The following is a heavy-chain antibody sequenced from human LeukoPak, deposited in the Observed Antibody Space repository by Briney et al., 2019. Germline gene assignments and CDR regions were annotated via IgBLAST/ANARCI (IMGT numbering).Heavy chain of an antibody. CDR3: AREPYDYGDYDSVGAFDI. V-gene: IGHV3-53*01. J-gene: IGHJ3*02. CDR2: IYSGGST. CDR1: GFTVSSNY. Sequence: GGSLRLSCAASGFTVSSNYMSWVRQAPGKGLEWVSVIYSGGSTYYADSVKGRFTISRDNSKNTLNLQMNSLRAEDTAVYYCAREPYDYGDYDSVGAFDIWGQGTMVTVSS. D-gene: IGHD4-17*01.